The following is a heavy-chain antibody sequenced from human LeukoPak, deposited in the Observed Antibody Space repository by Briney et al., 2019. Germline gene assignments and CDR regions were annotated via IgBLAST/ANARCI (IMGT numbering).Heavy chain of an antibody. CDR2: IYYSGST. CDR3: ARDLPPDPPAGTAMEFDY. V-gene: IGHV4-39*07. Sequence: SETLSLTCTVSGGSISSSSYYWGWIRQPPGKGLEWIGSIYYSGSTYYNPSLKSRVTISVDTSRNQFSLKLSSVTAADTAVYYCARDLPPDPPAGTAMEFDYXGQGTLVTVSS. J-gene: IGHJ4*02. CDR1: GGSISSSSYY. D-gene: IGHD5-18*01.